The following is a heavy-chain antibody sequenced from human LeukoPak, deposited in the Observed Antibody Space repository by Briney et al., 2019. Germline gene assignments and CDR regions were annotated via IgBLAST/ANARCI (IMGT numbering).Heavy chain of an antibody. CDR1: GFTFSDHY. CDR3: ARSMYGEGRRIIDFDY. Sequence: PGGSLRLSCAASGFTFSDHYIDWVRQAPGKGLEWVARTRNKVNSYTTAYAASVTGRFTVSRDDSSDSVYLQMNSLKIEDTAVYYCARSMYGEGRRIIDFDYWGQGSLLTVSS. J-gene: IGHJ4*02. V-gene: IGHV3-72*01. D-gene: IGHD4/OR15-4a*01. CDR2: TRNKVNSYTT.